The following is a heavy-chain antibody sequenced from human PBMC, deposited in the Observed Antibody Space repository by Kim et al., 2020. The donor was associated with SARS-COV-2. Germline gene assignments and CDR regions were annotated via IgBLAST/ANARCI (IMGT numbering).Heavy chain of an antibody. CDR3: ARLPVDYYYYMDV. J-gene: IGHJ6*03. Sequence: YAGPVKGRFTITRDNAKNSLYLQKTSLGAEDTAVYYCARLPVDYYYYMDVWGKGTTVTVSS. V-gene: IGHV3-11*01.